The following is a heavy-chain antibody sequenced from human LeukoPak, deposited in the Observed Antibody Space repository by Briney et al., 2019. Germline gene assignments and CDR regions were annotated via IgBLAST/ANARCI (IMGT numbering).Heavy chain of an antibody. D-gene: IGHD4-23*01. CDR3: AREWYDYGGKSCDAYGY. V-gene: IGHV3-7*01. CDR2: IKQDGSEK. Sequence: GGSLRLSCAASGFTFSSYWMSWVRQAPGKGLEWVANIKQDGSEKYYVDSVKGRFTISRDNAKNSLYLQMNSLRAEDTAVYYCAREWYDYGGKSCDAYGYWGQGTLVTVSS. CDR1: GFTFSSYW. J-gene: IGHJ4*02.